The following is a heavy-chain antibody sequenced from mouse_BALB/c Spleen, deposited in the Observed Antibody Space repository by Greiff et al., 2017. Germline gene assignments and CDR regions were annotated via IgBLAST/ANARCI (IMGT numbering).Heavy chain of an antibody. CDR3: TREGYDAFDY. CDR1: GYTFTSYY. J-gene: IGHJ2*01. Sequence: VQLQQSGAELVKPGASVKLSCKASGYTFTSYYMYWVKQRPGQGLEWIGEINPSNGGTNFNEKFKSKATLTVDKSSSTAYMQLSSLTSEDSAVYYCTREGYDAFDYWGQGTTLTVSS. CDR2: INPSNGGT. D-gene: IGHD2-2*01. V-gene: IGHV1S81*02.